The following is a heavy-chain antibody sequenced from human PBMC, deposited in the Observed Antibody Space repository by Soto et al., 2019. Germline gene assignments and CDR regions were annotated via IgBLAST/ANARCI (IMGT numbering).Heavy chain of an antibody. J-gene: IGHJ3*01. CDR1: GFTFSSSG. CDR3: ANHGGFDF. CDR2: ISIRGDYR. D-gene: IGHD4-17*01. Sequence: EGQLLQSGGGLVQPGESLRLSCAASGFTFSSSGMSWVRQAPGKGLEWVSSISIRGDYRYYADSVKGRFTISRDNSKNTLYLQMSSLTAKDTAIYYCANHGGFDFWGQGTMVAVSS. V-gene: IGHV3-23*01.